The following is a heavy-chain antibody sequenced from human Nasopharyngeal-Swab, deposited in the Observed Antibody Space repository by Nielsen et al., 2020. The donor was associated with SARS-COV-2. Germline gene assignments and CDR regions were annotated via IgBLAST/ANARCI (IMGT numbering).Heavy chain of an antibody. CDR3: ARIISPYYYYGMDV. Sequence: SGPTLVYPTPTLTLTCTFSGFSLSPRGMCVSWIRQPPGKALEWLARIDWDDDKYYSTSLKTRLTISKDTSKNQVVLTMTNMDPVDTATYYCARIISPYYYYGMDVWGQGTTVTVSS. CDR2: IDWDDDK. CDR1: GFSLSPRGMC. V-gene: IGHV2-70*11. J-gene: IGHJ6*02.